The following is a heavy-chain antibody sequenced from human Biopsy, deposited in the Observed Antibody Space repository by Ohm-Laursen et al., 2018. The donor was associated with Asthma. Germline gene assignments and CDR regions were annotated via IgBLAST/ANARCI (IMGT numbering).Heavy chain of an antibody. V-gene: IGHV4-31*02. CDR1: GGSISSSSYY. CDR3: ARDLSGYCTSSACYGFDS. CDR2: INYSGST. J-gene: IGHJ5*01. D-gene: IGHD2-8*01. Sequence: TLSLTCTVSGGSISSSSYYWGWIRQPPGKGLEWIGYINYSGSTFYSPSLESRVTVSVDTSKNQFSLKLSSVTAADTAVYYCARDLSGYCTSSACYGFDSWGQGTLVTVSS.